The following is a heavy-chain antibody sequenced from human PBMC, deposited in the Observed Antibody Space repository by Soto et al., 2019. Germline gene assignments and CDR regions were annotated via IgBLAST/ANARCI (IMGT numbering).Heavy chain of an antibody. D-gene: IGHD3-10*01. J-gene: IGHJ4*02. CDR3: AVLLAGGGGDGN. Sequence: QVQLQESGPGLVKPSETLSLTCTVSGASVNNRNYHWSWIRQPPGRGLEWIGQVQYGGSTEFDSSSLKRRLTLSIDASKNQFSLKLSSVTAADTAIDYCAVLLAGGGGDGNWGQGTLVTVSS. CDR1: GASVNNRNYH. V-gene: IGHV4-61*01. CDR2: VQYGGST.